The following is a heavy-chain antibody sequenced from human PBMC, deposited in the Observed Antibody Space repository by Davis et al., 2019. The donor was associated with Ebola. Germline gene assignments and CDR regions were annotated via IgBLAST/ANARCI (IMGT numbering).Heavy chain of an antibody. J-gene: IGHJ4*02. CDR2: ISWNSGSI. Sequence: GGSLRLSCAASGFTFDDYAMHWARHAPGKGLEWVSGISWNSGSIGYADSVKGRFTISRDNAKNSLYLQMNSLRAEDTALYYCAKSKTRQLWFGEFDYWGQGTLVTVSS. V-gene: IGHV3-9*01. CDR1: GFTFDDYA. D-gene: IGHD3-10*01. CDR3: AKSKTRQLWFGEFDY.